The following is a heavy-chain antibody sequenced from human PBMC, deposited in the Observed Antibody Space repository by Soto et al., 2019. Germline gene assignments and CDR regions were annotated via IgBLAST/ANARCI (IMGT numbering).Heavy chain of an antibody. CDR3: ARERRYGGYYSRVDY. D-gene: IGHD3-22*01. V-gene: IGHV4-59*01. CDR1: GGSISSYY. J-gene: IGHJ4*02. CDR2: IYYSGST. Sequence: QVQLQESGPGLVKPSETLSLTCTVSGGSISSYYWSWIRQPPGKGLERIGYIYYSGSTNYNPSLKSRVTISVDTSKNQFSLKLSSVTAADTAVYYCARERRYGGYYSRVDYWGQGTLVTVSS.